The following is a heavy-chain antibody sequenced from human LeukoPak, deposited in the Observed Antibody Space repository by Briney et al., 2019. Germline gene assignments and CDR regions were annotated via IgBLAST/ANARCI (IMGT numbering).Heavy chain of an antibody. J-gene: IGHJ4*02. CDR3: ARGDIAARRPLDY. V-gene: IGHV3-21*01. Sequence: PGGSLRLSCAASGFTFSSYWMHWVRQAPGKGLEWVSSISSSSSYIYYADSVKGRFTISRDNAKNSLYLQMNSLRAEDTAVYYCARGDIAARRPLDYWGQGTLVTVSS. CDR1: GFTFSSYW. CDR2: ISSSSSYI. D-gene: IGHD6-6*01.